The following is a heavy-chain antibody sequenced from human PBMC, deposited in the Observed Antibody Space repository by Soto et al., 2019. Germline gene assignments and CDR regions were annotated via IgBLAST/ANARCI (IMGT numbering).Heavy chain of an antibody. J-gene: IGHJ5*02. CDR2: INHSGST. D-gene: IGHD2-15*01. CDR1: GGSFSGYY. CDR3: ARAPYCSGGSCYSNWFDP. V-gene: IGHV4-34*01. Sequence: QVQLQQWGAGLLKPSETLSLTCAVYGGSFSGYYWSWIRQPPGKGLGWIGEINHSGSTNYNPSLKSRVTISVDTSKNQFSLKLSSVTAADTAVYYCARAPYCSGGSCYSNWFDPWGQGTLVTVSS.